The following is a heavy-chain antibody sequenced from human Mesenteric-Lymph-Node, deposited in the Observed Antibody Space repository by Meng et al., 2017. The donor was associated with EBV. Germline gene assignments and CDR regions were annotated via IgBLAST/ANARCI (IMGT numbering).Heavy chain of an antibody. CDR2: IIPLFGPP. V-gene: IGHV1-69*12. Sequence: HVQLGQSAAEVKKPGASVKVSCKASGYTFTSYAMHWVRQAPGQGPEWMGGIIPLFGPPNYAQKFQGRVTIIADESTNTAYMELSSLRSEDTAVYYCARDRDAYNYYFDYWGQGTLVTVSS. J-gene: IGHJ4*02. CDR3: ARDRDAYNYYFDY. CDR1: GYTFTSYA. D-gene: IGHD5-24*01.